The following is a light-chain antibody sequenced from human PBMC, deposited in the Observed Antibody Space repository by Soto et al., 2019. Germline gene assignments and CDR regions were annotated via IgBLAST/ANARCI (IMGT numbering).Light chain of an antibody. CDR1: QSVSSN. CDR2: GAS. V-gene: IGKV3-15*01. Sequence: EIVMTQSPATLSVSPGERATLSCRASQSVSSNLAWYQQKPGQAPMLLIYGASTRATGIPARFSGSGSVTEFTLTISSLQSEDFAVYYCQQYNNWPQTFGQGTKVEIK. J-gene: IGKJ1*01. CDR3: QQYNNWPQT.